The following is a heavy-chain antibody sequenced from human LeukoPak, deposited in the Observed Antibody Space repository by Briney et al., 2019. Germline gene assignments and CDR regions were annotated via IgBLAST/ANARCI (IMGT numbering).Heavy chain of an antibody. V-gene: IGHV3-74*01. CDR2: INSDGSST. J-gene: IGHJ6*03. Sequence: GGSLRLSCAASGFTFSSYWMHWVRQAPGKGLVWVSRINSDGSSTIYADSVKGRFTISRDNAKNTLYLQINSLRAEDTAVYYCARSDYDILTGYRAYYYYYMDVWGKGTTVTVSS. CDR3: ARSDYDILTGYRAYYYYYMDV. CDR1: GFTFSSYW. D-gene: IGHD3-9*01.